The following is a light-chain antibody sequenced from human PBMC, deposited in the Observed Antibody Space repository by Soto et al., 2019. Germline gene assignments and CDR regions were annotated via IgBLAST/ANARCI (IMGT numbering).Light chain of an antibody. J-gene: IGKJ2*01. V-gene: IGKV1-5*01. CDR3: QHYKRYPYT. CDR1: QNINSW. Sequence: GDRVTLTFLASQNINSWLAWYQQRPGQAPILLIYDASTLESGVPSRFSGSESGTEFTLTINSLQPEDVATYYCQHYKRYPYTFGQGTKVDIK. CDR2: DAS.